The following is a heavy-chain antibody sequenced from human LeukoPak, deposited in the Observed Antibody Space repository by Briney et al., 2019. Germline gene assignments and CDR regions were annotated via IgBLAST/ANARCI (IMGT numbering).Heavy chain of an antibody. CDR3: ATDWFGSRGYYHYGMDV. CDR2: FDPEDGET. Sequence: GASVKVSCKVSGYTLTELSMHWVRQAPGKGLEWMGGFDPEDGETIYAQKFQGRVTMTEDTSTDTAYMELSSLRSEDTAVYYCATDWFGSRGYYHYGMDVWGQGTTVTVSS. CDR1: GYTLTELS. D-gene: IGHD3-16*01. J-gene: IGHJ6*02. V-gene: IGHV1-24*01.